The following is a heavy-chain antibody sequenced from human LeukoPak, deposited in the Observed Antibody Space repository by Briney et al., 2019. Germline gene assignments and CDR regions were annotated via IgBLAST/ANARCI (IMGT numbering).Heavy chain of an antibody. D-gene: IGHD2-15*01. Sequence: SESLSLTCAVSGYSISSGYYWGWIRQPPGKGLGWIGSIYHSGSTYYNPSLKSRVTISVDTSKNQFSLKQSSVTAADTAVYYCARVRYCSGGSCRELFDYWGQGTLVTVSS. CDR1: GYSISSGYY. V-gene: IGHV4-38-2*01. J-gene: IGHJ4*02. CDR3: ARVRYCSGGSCRELFDY. CDR2: IYHSGST.